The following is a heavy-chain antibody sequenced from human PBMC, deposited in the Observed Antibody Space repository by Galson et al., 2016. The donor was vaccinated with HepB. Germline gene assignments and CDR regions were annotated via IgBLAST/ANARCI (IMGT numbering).Heavy chain of an antibody. V-gene: IGHV3-11*04. CDR2: ISRSSSPI. J-gene: IGHJ4*02. D-gene: IGHD6-19*01. CDR1: GFTFSDYN. CDR3: ARESTMSEAGT. Sequence: SLRLSCAASGFTFSDYNMIWVRQAPGMGLDWVSYISRSSSPIYYADSVKGRFTISRDNAKNSLYLQMNSLRAEDTAVYYCARESTMSEAGTWGQGTLVTVSS.